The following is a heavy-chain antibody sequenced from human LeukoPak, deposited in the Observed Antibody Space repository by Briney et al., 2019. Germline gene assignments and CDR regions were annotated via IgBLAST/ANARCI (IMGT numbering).Heavy chain of an antibody. CDR1: GGTFSSYA. CDR3: ATGHYYGSGSYYQGGLDY. J-gene: IGHJ4*02. D-gene: IGHD3-10*01. V-gene: IGHV1-69*04. CDR2: IIPILGIA. Sequence: SVKVSCKASGGTFSSYAISWVRQAPGQGLEWMGRIIPILGIANYAQKFQGRVTITADKSTSTAYMELSSLRSEDTAVYYCATGHYYGSGSYYQGGLDYWGQGTLVTVSS.